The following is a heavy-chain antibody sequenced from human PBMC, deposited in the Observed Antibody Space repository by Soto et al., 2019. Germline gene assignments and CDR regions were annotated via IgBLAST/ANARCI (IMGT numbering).Heavy chain of an antibody. CDR3: ARRGGAGSGRPYGMDV. CDR2: IIPIFGTA. J-gene: IGHJ6*02. CDR1: GGTFSSYA. V-gene: IGHV1-69*13. Sequence: SVKVSCKASGGTFSSYAISWVRQAPGQGLEWMGGIIPIFGTANYAQKFQGRVTITADESTSTAYMELSSLRSEDTAVYYCARRGGAGSGRPYGMDVWGQGTTVTVSS. D-gene: IGHD3-10*01.